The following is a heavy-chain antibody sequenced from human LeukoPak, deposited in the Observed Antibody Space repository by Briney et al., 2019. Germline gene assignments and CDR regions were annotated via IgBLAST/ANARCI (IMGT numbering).Heavy chain of an antibody. J-gene: IGHJ5*02. CDR1: GYTLTELS. CDR3: ATKWRYSSCSGGSCYSSRRFDP. D-gene: IGHD2-15*01. Sequence: ASVKVSCKVSGYTLTELSMHWVRQAPGKGLEWMGGFDPEDGETIYAQKFQGRVTMTEDTSTDTAYMELSSLRSEDTAVYYCATKWRYSSCSGGSCYSSRRFDPWGQGTLVTVSS. CDR2: FDPEDGET. V-gene: IGHV1-24*01.